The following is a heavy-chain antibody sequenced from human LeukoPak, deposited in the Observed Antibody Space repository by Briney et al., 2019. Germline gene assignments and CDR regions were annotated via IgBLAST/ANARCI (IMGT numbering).Heavy chain of an antibody. CDR1: GFTFSSYS. CDR2: ISSSSGYI. CDR3: ARDATVVSDY. Sequence: GGSLRLSCAASGFTFSSYSMSWVRQAPGKGLEWVSSISSSSGYIYYADSVKGRFTISRDNAKNSPYLQMNSLRAEDTAVYYCARDATVVSDYWGQGTLVTVSS. V-gene: IGHV3-21*01. D-gene: IGHD4-23*01. J-gene: IGHJ4*02.